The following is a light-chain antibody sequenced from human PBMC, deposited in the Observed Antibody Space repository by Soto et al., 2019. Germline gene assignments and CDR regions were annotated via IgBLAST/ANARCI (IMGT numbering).Light chain of an antibody. Sequence: EMVLSQSPATLLLSTRERATLSCRASQSVSSYLAWYQQKPGQAPRLLIYDASNRATGIPARFSGSGSGTDFTLTISSLEPEDFAVYYCQQRSNWPSFGQGTKVDIK. CDR2: DAS. CDR1: QSVSSY. J-gene: IGKJ1*01. V-gene: IGKV3-11*01. CDR3: QQRSNWPS.